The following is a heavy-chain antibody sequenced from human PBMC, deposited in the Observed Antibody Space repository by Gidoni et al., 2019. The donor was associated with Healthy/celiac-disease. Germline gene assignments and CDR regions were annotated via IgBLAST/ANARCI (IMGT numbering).Heavy chain of an antibody. CDR1: GGSISSSSYY. D-gene: IGHD6-19*01. V-gene: IGHV4-39*01. CDR3: ARQGIAVAGGYYYYGMDV. CDR2: IYYSGST. Sequence: QLQLQESGPGLVKPSETLSRTCTVSGGSISSSSYYWGWIRQPPGKGLEWIGSIYYSGSTYYNPSLKSRVTISVDTSKNQFSLKLSSVTAADTAVYYCARQGIAVAGGYYYYGMDVWGQGTTVTVSS. J-gene: IGHJ6*02.